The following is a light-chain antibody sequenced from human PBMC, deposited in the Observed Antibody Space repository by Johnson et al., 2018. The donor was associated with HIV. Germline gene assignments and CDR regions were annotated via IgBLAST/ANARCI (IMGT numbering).Light chain of an antibody. J-gene: IGLJ1*01. CDR3: GTWDSSLSAHYV. CDR2: EKN. V-gene: IGLV1-51*02. Sequence: QSVLTQPPSVSAAPGQKVTISCSGTSSNVGNNYVSWYQQFPGTAPKLLIYEKNKRPSGIPDRFSASKSGTSATLAITGLQTGDEADYYCGTWDSSLSAHYVFVTVTKVTVL. CDR1: SSNVGNNY.